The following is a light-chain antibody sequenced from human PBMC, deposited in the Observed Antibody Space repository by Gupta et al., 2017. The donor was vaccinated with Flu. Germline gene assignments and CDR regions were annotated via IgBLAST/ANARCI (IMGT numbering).Light chain of an antibody. J-gene: IGKJ1*01. CDR1: QSIRRY. Sequence: PSSLSASVGDRVTITCRASQSIRRYLNWYQHKPGMAPKLLIYAASNLQRGVPSRFSGSGSCTAFTLTISSLQPEDFATYFCQQSYSTPWTFGQGTKVEIK. CDR2: AAS. CDR3: QQSYSTPWT. V-gene: IGKV1-39*01.